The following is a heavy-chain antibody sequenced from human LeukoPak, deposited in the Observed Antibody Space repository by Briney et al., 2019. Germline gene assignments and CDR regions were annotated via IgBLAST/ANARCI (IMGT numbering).Heavy chain of an antibody. V-gene: IGHV3-23*01. CDR2: ISGGST. CDR3: GKDTSQYDY. CDR1: GFTFSIYA. J-gene: IGHJ4*02. Sequence: PGGSLRLSCAASGFTFSIYAMAWVRQAPGKGLEWVSGISGGSTFYADSVKGRFTISRDNSKNMLFLQMNSLRAEDTAVYYCGKDTSQYDYWGQGTLVTVSS. D-gene: IGHD2-2*01.